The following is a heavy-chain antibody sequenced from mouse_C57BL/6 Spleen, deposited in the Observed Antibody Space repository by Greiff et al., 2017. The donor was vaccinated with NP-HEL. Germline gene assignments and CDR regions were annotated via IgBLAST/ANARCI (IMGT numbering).Heavy chain of an antibody. J-gene: IGHJ3*01. D-gene: IGHD2-4*01. CDR3: ARRKYDFAGFAD. CDR1: GFTFSSYT. CDR2: ISGGGGNT. V-gene: IGHV5-9*01. Sequence: EVQGVESGGGLVKPGGSLKLSCAASGFTFSSYTMSWVRQTPEKRLEWVATISGGGGNTYYPDSVKGRFTISRDNAKNTLYLQMSSLRSEDAALYYCARRKYDFAGFADWGQGTLVTVAA.